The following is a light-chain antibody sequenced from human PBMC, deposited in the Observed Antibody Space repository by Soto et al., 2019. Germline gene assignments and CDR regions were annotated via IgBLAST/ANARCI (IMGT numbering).Light chain of an antibody. J-gene: IGKJ4*01. V-gene: IGKV3-11*01. CDR2: DTS. Sequence: EIVLTHSPGTLSLSPGERATLSYSASQRISSFLAWYQQKSGQAPRLLISDTSNRATGIPARFSGSGSGTDFTHIISSLEPEDFAVYDCQHRITWLALTFGGGTKVEIK. CDR1: QRISSF. CDR3: QHRITWLALT.